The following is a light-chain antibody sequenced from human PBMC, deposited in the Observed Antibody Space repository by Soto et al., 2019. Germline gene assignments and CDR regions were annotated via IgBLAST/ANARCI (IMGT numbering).Light chain of an antibody. J-gene: IGKJ2*01. CDR3: QQYNNWPPFMYT. Sequence: EILMTQSPPTLSLSPGERATLSCRASQTIYTNLAWYRQKVGQAPRLLIYGASTRATGFPARFSGSGSGTDFTLTISSLQSEDFSVYYCQQYNNWPPFMYTFGPGTKVEI. CDR2: GAS. V-gene: IGKV3-15*01. CDR1: QTIYTN.